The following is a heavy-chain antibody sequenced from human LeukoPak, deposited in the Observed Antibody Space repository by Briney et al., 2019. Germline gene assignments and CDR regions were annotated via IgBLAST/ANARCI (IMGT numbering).Heavy chain of an antibody. J-gene: IGHJ5*02. CDR2: FDPEDGET. Sequence: ASVKVSCKVSGYTLTGLSMHWVRQAPGKGLEWMGGFDPEDGETIYAQKFQGRVTMTEDTSTDTAYMELSSLRSEDTAVYYCATEGITMVREPHWFDPWGQGTLVTVSS. D-gene: IGHD3-10*01. CDR1: GYTLTGLS. V-gene: IGHV1-24*01. CDR3: ATEGITMVREPHWFDP.